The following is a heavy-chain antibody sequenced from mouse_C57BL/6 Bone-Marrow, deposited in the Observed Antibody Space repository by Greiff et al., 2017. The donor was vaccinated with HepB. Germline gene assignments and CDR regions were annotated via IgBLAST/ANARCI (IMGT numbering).Heavy chain of an antibody. J-gene: IGHJ2*01. V-gene: IGHV1-50*01. D-gene: IGHD1-1*01. CDR3: ARGDYYGSSLDY. CDR1: GYTFTSYW. Sequence: QVQLQQPGAELVKPGASVKLSCKASGYTFTSYWMQWVKQRPGQGLEWVGEIDPSDSYTNYNQTFKGKATLTVDTSSSTAYMQLSSLTSEDSAVYYCARGDYYGSSLDYWGQGTTLTVSS. CDR2: IDPSDSYT.